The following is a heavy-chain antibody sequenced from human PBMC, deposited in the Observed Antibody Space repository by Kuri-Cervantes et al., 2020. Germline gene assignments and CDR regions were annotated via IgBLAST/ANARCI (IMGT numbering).Heavy chain of an antibody. CDR1: EFTFSDYS. J-gene: IGHJ6*02. D-gene: IGHD2-2*01. CDR2: ISSSGNYK. V-gene: IGHV3-21*01. Sequence: GGSLRLSCAASEFTFSDYSMNWVRQAPGKGLEWVSCISSSGNYKFYADSVKGRFTISRDNAEKSVYLQMNSLRAEDTAVYYCAKERGACSSTSCYVPYYYYGMDVWGQGTTVTVSS. CDR3: AKERGACSSTSCYVPYYYYGMDV.